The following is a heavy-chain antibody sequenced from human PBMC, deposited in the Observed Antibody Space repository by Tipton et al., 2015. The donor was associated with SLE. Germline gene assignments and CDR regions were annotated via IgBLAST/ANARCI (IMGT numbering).Heavy chain of an antibody. Sequence: QVQLVQSGAEVKKPGSSVKVSCKTSGDIVNTYAINWVRQAPGQGLEWMGGIIPIYGRTNYAQKFQDRVTITADESTSTGYMELRGLTYEDTGIYYCASAPQGGYSHDSERHFHYMDVWVKWATVIVSS. V-gene: IGHV1-69*01. CDR3: ASAPQGGYSHDSERHFHYMDV. CDR1: GDIVNTYA. CDR2: IIPIYGRT. D-gene: IGHD5-18*01. J-gene: IGHJ6*04.